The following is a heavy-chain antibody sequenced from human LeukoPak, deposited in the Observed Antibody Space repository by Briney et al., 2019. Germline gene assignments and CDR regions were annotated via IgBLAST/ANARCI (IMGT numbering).Heavy chain of an antibody. CDR2: ITGSGGST. D-gene: IGHD5-18*01. Sequence: PGGSLRLSCAASGFTFSNYAMSWDSQAPGKGLGWDSAITGSGGSTYYADFVKGRLTISRDNSKNTLYLQMNSLRAEDTAVYYCGRGYSYGYYYYGMDVWGQGTTVTVSS. CDR1: GFTFSNYA. J-gene: IGHJ6*02. CDR3: GRGYSYGYYYYGMDV. V-gene: IGHV3-23*01.